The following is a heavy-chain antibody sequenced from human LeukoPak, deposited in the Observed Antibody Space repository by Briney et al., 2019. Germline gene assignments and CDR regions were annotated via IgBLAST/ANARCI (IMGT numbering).Heavy chain of an antibody. CDR2: IYDCVSP. J-gene: IGHJ3*02. CDR3: ARAGVVVVAADHDAFDI. V-gene: IGHV4-59*01. CDR1: GVSISSFY. D-gene: IGHD2-15*01. Sequence: PSETLSLNSTVSGVSISSFYWGWIPQPPGLGLEWRMNIYDCVSPNYTTSLKSRVTKSVDTSKNQFSLKLSSVTAADTAVYYCARAGVVVVAADHDAFDIWGQGTMVTVSS.